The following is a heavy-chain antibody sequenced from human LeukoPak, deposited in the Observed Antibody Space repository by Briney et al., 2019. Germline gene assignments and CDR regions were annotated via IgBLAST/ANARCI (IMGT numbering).Heavy chain of an antibody. CDR3: AKDRGSIAGELVDY. Sequence: GRSLRLSCAASGFTFDDYAMHWVRQAPGKGLEWVSGISWNSGSIGYADSVKGRFTISRDNAKNSLYLQMNSLRAEDTALYYCAKDRGSIAGELVDYWGQGTPVTVSS. CDR2: ISWNSGSI. V-gene: IGHV3-9*01. CDR1: GFTFDDYA. J-gene: IGHJ4*02. D-gene: IGHD6-13*01.